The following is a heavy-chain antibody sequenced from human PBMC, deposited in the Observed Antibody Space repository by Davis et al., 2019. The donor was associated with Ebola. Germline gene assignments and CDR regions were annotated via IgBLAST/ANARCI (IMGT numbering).Heavy chain of an antibody. Sequence: GGSLRLSCAASGFTFTSYAMSWVRQAPGKGLEWVSAISTSGGSTYYADSVKGRFTISRDNSKNTLYLQMNSLRAEDTAVYYCAAATVTTVYFDYWGQGTLVTVSS. J-gene: IGHJ4*02. CDR3: AAATVTTVYFDY. D-gene: IGHD4-17*01. V-gene: IGHV3-23*01. CDR1: GFTFTSYA. CDR2: ISTSGGST.